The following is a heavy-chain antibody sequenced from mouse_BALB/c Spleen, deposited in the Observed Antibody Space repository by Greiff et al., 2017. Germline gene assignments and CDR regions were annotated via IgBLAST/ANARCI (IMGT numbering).Heavy chain of an antibody. Sequence: QVQLQQSAAELARPGASVKMSCKASGYTFTSYTMHWVKQRPGQGLEWIGYINPSSGYTEYNQKFKDKTTLTADKSSSTAYMQLSSLTSEDSAVYYCARCITTATAWFAYWGQGTLVTVSA. CDR2: INPSSGYT. D-gene: IGHD1-2*01. J-gene: IGHJ3*01. V-gene: IGHV1-4*02. CDR1: GYTFTSYT. CDR3: ARCITTATAWFAY.